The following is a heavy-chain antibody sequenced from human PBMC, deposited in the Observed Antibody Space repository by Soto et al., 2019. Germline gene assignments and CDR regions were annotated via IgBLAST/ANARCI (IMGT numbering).Heavy chain of an antibody. J-gene: IGHJ5*01. V-gene: IGHV3-43*01. CDR1: GFTFEDYT. CDR2: ISWDGGTT. CDR3: AKDGSQKDDDGNWLGS. Sequence: EVQLVESGGDVVQPGGSLRLSCAASGFTFEDYTIHWVRQAPGKALEWVSLISWDGGTTYYTHSVKARFTISRDNSKNSLYLQMNSLRPEDTALYYWAKDGSQKDDDGNWLGSWGQGTLVTVSS. D-gene: IGHD3-16*01.